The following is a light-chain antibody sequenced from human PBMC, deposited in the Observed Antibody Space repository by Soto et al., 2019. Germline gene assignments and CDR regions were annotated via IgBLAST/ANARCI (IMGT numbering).Light chain of an antibody. CDR2: QVT. CDR1: SSDLAIYNY. J-gene: IGLJ1*01. CDR3: SSYTDSSNDV. V-gene: IGLV2-14*01. Sequence: QSALTQPASVSGSPGQSITISCTGTSSDLAIYNYVSWYQQQPGKAPKLMIYQVTNRPSGVSNRFSVSRSGNTASLTISVLQAEDEADYYCSSYTDSSNDVFGTGTKLTVL.